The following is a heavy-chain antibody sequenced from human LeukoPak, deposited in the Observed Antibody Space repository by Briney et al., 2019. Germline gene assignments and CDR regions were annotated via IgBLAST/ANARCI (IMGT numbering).Heavy chain of an antibody. CDR2: IYYSGST. D-gene: IGHD6-19*01. CDR1: GGSSSSGDYY. J-gene: IGHJ5*02. CDR3: ARTSSGSDWFDP. Sequence: SETLSLTCTVSGGSSSSGDYYWSWIRQHPGKGLEWIGYIYYSGSTNYNPSLKSRITMSVDTSKNQFSLKLSSVTAADTAVYYCARTSSGSDWFDPWGQGTLVTVSS. V-gene: IGHV4-61*08.